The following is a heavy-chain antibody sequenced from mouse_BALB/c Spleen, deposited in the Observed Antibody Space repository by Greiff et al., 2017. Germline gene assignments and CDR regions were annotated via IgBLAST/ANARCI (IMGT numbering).Heavy chain of an antibody. V-gene: IGHV1S81*02. J-gene: IGHJ2*01. CDR3: ARKGKNSLDY. CDR2: INPSNGRT. Sequence: QVQLKQPGAELVKPGASVKLSCKASGYTFTSYWMHWVKQRPGQGLEWIGEINPSNGRTNYNEKFKSKATLTVDKSSSTAYMQLSSLTSEDSAVYYCARKGKNSLDYWGQGTTLTVSS. CDR1: GYTFTSYW.